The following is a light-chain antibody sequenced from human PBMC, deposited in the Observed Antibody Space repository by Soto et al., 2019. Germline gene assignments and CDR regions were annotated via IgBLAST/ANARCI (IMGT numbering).Light chain of an antibody. CDR1: QSVGSS. J-gene: IGKJ1*01. CDR3: QHYGTSMWT. Sequence: EIVLTQSPGTLSLSPGERATLSCRASQSVGSSLSWYQQKPGQAPRLLFYGASNRATAIPDRFSGSGSGTDFTLTISRLEPEDFTVYYCQHYGTSMWTFGQGTKVDIK. CDR2: GAS. V-gene: IGKV3-20*01.